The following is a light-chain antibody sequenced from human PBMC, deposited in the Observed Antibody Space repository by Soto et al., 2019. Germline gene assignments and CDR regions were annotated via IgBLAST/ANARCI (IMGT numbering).Light chain of an antibody. J-gene: IGLJ1*01. V-gene: IGLV2-14*01. CDR3: SSYRSCSNV. CDR1: SSDVGGYNY. Sequence: QSALTQPASVSGSPGQSITISCTGTSSDVGGYNYVSWYQQHPGKAPKLLIYEVSNRPSGVSNRFSGSKSGNTASLTISGLQAEDEADYYCSSYRSCSNVFGTGTKVTVL. CDR2: EVS.